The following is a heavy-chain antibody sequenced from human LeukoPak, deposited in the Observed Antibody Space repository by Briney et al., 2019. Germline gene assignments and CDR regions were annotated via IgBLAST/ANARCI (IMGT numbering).Heavy chain of an antibody. CDR2: MYYSGST. CDR1: GGSNSSYY. D-gene: IGHD6-19*01. CDR3: SRAGGSGLSDY. Sequence: SETLSLTCTVSGGSNSSYYWGWIRQPPGKGLEWIGSMYYSGSTYYNPSVQSRVTISIDTSKNHFSLELSSLTVAGTAVDYVSRAGGSGLSDYRGEGTLVTVSS. J-gene: IGHJ4*02. V-gene: IGHV4-39*07.